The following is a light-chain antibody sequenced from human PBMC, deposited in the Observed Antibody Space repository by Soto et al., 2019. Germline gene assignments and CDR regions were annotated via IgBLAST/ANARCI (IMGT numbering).Light chain of an antibody. J-gene: IGKJ1*01. CDR2: GAS. CDR3: QQHGNSPRT. Sequence: EIALTQSPGTLSLSPGERATLPCRASQNITNNYVAWYQHKPGQAPRILIYGASSRATGIPVRFSGSGSGTDFTLTISMREHEDFAVYYCQQHGNSPRTFGQGTKVDI. CDR1: QNITNNY. V-gene: IGKV3-20*01.